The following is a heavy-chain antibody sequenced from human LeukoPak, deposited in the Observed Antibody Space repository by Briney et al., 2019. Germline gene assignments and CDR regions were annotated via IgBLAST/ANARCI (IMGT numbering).Heavy chain of an antibody. J-gene: IGHJ3*02. CDR3: TRVGLSSWPDGNDAFDI. CDR2: IRSKAYGGTT. D-gene: IGHD6-13*01. V-gene: IGHV3-49*04. Sequence: PGGSLRLSCTASGFTFGDYAMSWVRQAPGKGLEWVGFIRSKAYGGTTEYAASVKGRFTISRDDSKSIAYLQMNSLKTEDTAVYYCTRVGLSSWPDGNDAFDIWGQGTMVTVSS. CDR1: GFTFGDYA.